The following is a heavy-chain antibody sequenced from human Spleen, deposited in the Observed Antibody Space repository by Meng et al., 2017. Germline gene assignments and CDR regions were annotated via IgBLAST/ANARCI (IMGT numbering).Heavy chain of an antibody. Sequence: GESLKISCAASGFTFSSYAMHWVRQAPGKGLEWVAVISYDGSNKYYADSVKGRFTISRDNSKNTLYLQMNSLRAEDTAVYYCARASMIVVVIDAFDIWGQGTMVTVSS. CDR2: ISYDGSNK. V-gene: IGHV3-30*04. J-gene: IGHJ3*02. CDR1: GFTFSSYA. D-gene: IGHD3-22*01. CDR3: ARASMIVVVIDAFDI.